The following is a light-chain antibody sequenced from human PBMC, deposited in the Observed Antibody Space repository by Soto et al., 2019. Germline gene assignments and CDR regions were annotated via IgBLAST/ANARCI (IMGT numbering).Light chain of an antibody. CDR3: SSYTSSSTRV. V-gene: IGLV2-14*01. CDR1: SSDVGGYNY. Sequence: QSALTQPASVSGSPGQSITISCNGTSSDVGGYNYVSWYQQHPGKAPKLMIYEVSNRPSGVSNRFSGSKSGNTASLTISGLQAEDEADYYCSSYTSSSTRVFGGGTKVTVL. CDR2: EVS. J-gene: IGLJ3*02.